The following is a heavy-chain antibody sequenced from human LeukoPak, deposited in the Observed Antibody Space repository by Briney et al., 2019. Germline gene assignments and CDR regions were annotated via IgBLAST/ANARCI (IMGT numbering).Heavy chain of an antibody. CDR2: IIPIFGTA. CDR3: ARGEMVAATGYYYYMDV. V-gene: IGHV1-69*13. J-gene: IGHJ6*03. Sequence: GASVKVSCKASGGTFSSYAISWVRQAPGQGLEWMGGIIPIFGTANYAQKFQGRVTITADESTSTAYMELSSLRSEDTAVYYCARGEMVAATGYYYYMDVWGKGTTVTISS. D-gene: IGHD2-15*01. CDR1: GGTFSSYA.